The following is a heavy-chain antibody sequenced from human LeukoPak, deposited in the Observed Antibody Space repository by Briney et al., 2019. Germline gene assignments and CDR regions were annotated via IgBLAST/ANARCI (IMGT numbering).Heavy chain of an antibody. CDR1: GYTLTELS. CDR3: APVPKDQDYAFDI. D-gene: IGHD2-2*01. Sequence: ASVKVSCKVSGYTLTELSMHWVRQAPGKGLEWMGGFDPEDGETIYAQKFQGRVTMTEDTSTDTAYMELSSLRSEDTAVYYCAPVPKDQDYAFDIWGQGTMATVSS. V-gene: IGHV1-24*01. CDR2: FDPEDGET. J-gene: IGHJ3*02.